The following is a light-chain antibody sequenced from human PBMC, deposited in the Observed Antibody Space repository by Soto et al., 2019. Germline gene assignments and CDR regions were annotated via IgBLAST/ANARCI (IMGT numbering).Light chain of an antibody. V-gene: IGLV1-40*01. CDR2: GNT. CDR1: SSNIGAGYD. Sequence: QSVLTQPPSXXXXXXXXXXXXCTGSSSNIGAGYDVHWYQQLPGTAPKLLIYGNTNRPSGVPDRFSGSKSGTSASLAITGLQAEDEADYYCQSYDSSLSGWVFGGGTKLTVL. J-gene: IGLJ3*02. CDR3: QSYDSSLSGWV.